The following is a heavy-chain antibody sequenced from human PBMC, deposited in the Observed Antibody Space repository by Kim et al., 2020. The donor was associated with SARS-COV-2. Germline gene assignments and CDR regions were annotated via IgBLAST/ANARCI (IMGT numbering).Heavy chain of an antibody. Sequence: TNYNPSLKSRVTMSVDTSKNQFSLKLSSVTAADTAVYYCARLLKPNWFDPWGQGTLVTVSS. CDR2: T. J-gene: IGHJ5*02. D-gene: IGHD2-15*01. V-gene: IGHV4-34*01. CDR3: ARLLKPNWFDP.